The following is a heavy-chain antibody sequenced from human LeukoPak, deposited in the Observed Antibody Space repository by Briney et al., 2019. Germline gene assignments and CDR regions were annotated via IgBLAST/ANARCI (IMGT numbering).Heavy chain of an antibody. V-gene: IGHV3-20*04. J-gene: IGHJ5*02. CDR3: ARDRGSYGFMGFDP. CDR1: GGSFSSGAYS. CDR2: IIWNVDST. D-gene: IGHD5-18*01. Sequence: LSLTCAVSGGSFSSGAYSWSWIRQPPGKGLEWVSGIIWNVDSTAYADSVKGRFTIFRDNAKNSLYLQMNSLRAEDTALYYCARDRGSYGFMGFDPWGQGTLVTVSS.